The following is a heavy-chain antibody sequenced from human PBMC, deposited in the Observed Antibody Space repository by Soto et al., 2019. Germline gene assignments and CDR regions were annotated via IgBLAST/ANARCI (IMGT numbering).Heavy chain of an antibody. CDR1: GYTFTSYG. Sequence: ASVKVSCKASGYTFTSYGISWVRQAPGQGLEWMGWISAYNGNTNYAQKLQGRVTMTTDTSTSTAYMELRSLRSDDTAVYYCARDTPLLWFGELLYDYYYGMDVWGQGTTVTVSS. CDR2: ISAYNGNT. D-gene: IGHD3-10*01. V-gene: IGHV1-18*04. J-gene: IGHJ6*02. CDR3: ARDTPLLWFGELLYDYYYGMDV.